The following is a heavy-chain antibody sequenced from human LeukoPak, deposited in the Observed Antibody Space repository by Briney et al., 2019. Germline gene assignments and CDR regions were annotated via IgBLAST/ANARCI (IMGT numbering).Heavy chain of an antibody. J-gene: IGHJ4*02. CDR2: IYYSGST. CDR3: ARVEQQLGLG. CDR1: GGSISSSSYY. V-gene: IGHV4-39*07. Sequence: SEALSLTCTVSGGSISSSSYYWGWIRQPPGKGLEWIGSIYYSGSTYYNPSLKSRVTTSVDTSKNQFSLKLSSVTAADTAVYYCARVEQQLGLGWGQGTLVTVSS. D-gene: IGHD6-13*01.